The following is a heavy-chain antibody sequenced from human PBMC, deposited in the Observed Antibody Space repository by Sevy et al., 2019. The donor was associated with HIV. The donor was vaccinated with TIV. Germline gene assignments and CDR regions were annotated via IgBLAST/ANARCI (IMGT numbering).Heavy chain of an antibody. CDR3: ARDLRYYGSGSYYNLGY. CDR1: GGTFSSYA. CDR2: IIPIFGTA. J-gene: IGHJ4*02. V-gene: IGHV1-69*06. Sequence: ASLKVSCKASGGTFSSYAISWVRQAPGQGLEWMGGIIPIFGTANYAQKFQGRVTITADKSTSTAYMELSSLRSEDTAVYYCARDLRYYGSGSYYNLGYWGQGTLVTVSS. D-gene: IGHD3-10*01.